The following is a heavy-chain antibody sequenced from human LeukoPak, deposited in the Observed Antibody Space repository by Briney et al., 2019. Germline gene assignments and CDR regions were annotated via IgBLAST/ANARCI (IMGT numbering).Heavy chain of an antibody. J-gene: IGHJ3*02. CDR3: ARVPRGSSAFDI. Sequence: SETLSLTCAVYGGSFSGYYWSWIRQPPGKGLEWIGEINHSGSTNYNPSLKSRVTISVDTSKNQFSLKLSSVTAADTAVYYCARVPRGSSAFDIWGQGTMVTVSS. D-gene: IGHD3-10*01. CDR1: GGSFSGYY. CDR2: INHSGST. V-gene: IGHV4-34*01.